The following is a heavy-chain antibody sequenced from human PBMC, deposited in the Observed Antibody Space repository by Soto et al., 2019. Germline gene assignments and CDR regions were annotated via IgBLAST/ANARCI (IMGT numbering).Heavy chain of an antibody. Sequence: QVQLVQSGAEVKKPGSSVKVSCKASGGTFSSYAISWVRQAPGQGLEWMGGIISIFGTADYAQKFQGRVTITADESTSTAHMELSSLRSEDTAVYYCAAAREVRYYYYGMDVWGQGTTVTVSS. CDR3: AAAREVRYYYYGMDV. D-gene: IGHD1-26*01. CDR1: GGTFSSYA. CDR2: IISIFGTA. J-gene: IGHJ6*02. V-gene: IGHV1-69*12.